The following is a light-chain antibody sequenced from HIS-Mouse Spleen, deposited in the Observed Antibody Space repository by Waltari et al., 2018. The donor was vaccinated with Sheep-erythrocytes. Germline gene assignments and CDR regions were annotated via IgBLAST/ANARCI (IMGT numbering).Light chain of an antibody. CDR1: KLGAKY. V-gene: IGLV3-1*01. CDR3: QAWDNSTAV. CDR2: QDS. Sequence: SYELTQPPSVSVSPGQTASITCSGDKLGAKYACWYQQKPGPSPVLVIYQDSKRPSGIPERFSGSNSGNTATLTISGTQAMDEADYYCQAWDNSTAVFGGGTKLTVL. J-gene: IGLJ2*01.